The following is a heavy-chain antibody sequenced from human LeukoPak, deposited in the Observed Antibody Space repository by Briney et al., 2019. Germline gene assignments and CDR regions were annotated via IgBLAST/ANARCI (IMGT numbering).Heavy chain of an antibody. J-gene: IGHJ4*02. CDR1: GYTFTDYY. Sequence: GASVKVSCKASGYTFTDYYIHWVRQAPGQGLEWVGWISAYNGNTNYAQKLQGRVTMTTDTSTSTAYMELRSLRSDDTAVYYCARSSKRGYSYGYHPGDYWGQGTLVTVSS. V-gene: IGHV1-18*04. D-gene: IGHD5-18*01. CDR2: ISAYNGNT. CDR3: ARSSKRGYSYGYHPGDY.